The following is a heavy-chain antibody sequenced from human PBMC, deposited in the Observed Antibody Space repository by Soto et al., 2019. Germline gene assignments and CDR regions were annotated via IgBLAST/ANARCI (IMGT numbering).Heavy chain of an antibody. D-gene: IGHD3-9*01. CDR1: GYTFTNYG. J-gene: IGHJ6*02. CDR3: ARVQNYDCLAGSSDSIAF. CDR2: ISNYNGKT. Sequence: GASVKVSCKASGYTFTNYGITWVRQAPGQGLEWMGWISNYNGKTNYAQILQGRVTMTTDTSTRTAYMELTSLRSDDTATYYCARVQNYDCLAGSSDSIAFCGQGTTVPVSS. V-gene: IGHV1-18*01.